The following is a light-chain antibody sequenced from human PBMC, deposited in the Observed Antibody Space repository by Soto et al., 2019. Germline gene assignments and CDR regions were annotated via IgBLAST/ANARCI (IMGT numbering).Light chain of an antibody. J-gene: IGKJ5*01. CDR1: QSVTNY. CDR3: QHRMNWPLT. CDR2: DAS. Sequence: EIFLTQSPDTLSLSPGERATLTCRASQSVTNYIAWYQQRPGQAPRLLIYDASNRATGVPARFSGSRSGTDFTLTISSLEPEDFAVYYCQHRMNWPLTFGQGTRLEIK. V-gene: IGKV3-11*01.